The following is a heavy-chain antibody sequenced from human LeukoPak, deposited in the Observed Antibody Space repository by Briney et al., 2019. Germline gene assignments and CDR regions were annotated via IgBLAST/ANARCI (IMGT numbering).Heavy chain of an antibody. CDR1: GGSISTYH. J-gene: IGHJ3*01. Sequence: SETLSLTCTVSGGSISTYHWSWVRQPPGKGLEWIGFVYYTGSTNYSPSLKSRVTISVDTSKNQFSLKLRSVTAADTAVYYCARISSSNWYNERDAFDVWGQGTMVTVSS. CDR2: VYYTGST. V-gene: IGHV4-59*01. D-gene: IGHD6-13*01. CDR3: ARISSSNWYNERDAFDV.